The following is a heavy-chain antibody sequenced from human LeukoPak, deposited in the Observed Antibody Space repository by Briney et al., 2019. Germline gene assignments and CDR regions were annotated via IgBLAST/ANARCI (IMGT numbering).Heavy chain of an antibody. V-gene: IGHV3-30*02. Sequence: GGSLRLSCAASGFTFSSYGMHWVRQAPGKGLEWVAFIRYDGSNKYYADSVKGRFTISRDNSKNTLYLQMNSLRAEDTAVYYCAKDSLRAQPTLFDYWGQGTLVTVSS. CDR2: IRYDGSNK. D-gene: IGHD2-15*01. J-gene: IGHJ4*02. CDR1: GFTFSSYG. CDR3: AKDSLRAQPTLFDY.